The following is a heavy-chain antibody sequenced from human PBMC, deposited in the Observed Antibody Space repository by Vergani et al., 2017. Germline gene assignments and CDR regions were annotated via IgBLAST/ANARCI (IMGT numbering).Heavy chain of an antibody. CDR3: AREGYCSSTSCYEGGYYYYYGMDV. CDR1: GGTFSSYT. V-gene: IGHV1-69*08. D-gene: IGHD2-2*01. Sequence: QVQLVQSGAEVKKPGSSVKVSCKASGGTFSSYTISWVRQAPGQGLEWMGRIIPILGIANYAQKFQGRVTITADKSTSTAYMELSSLRSEDTAVYYCAREGYCSSTSCYEGGYYYYYGMDVWGQGTTVTVSS. CDR2: IIPILGIA. J-gene: IGHJ6*02.